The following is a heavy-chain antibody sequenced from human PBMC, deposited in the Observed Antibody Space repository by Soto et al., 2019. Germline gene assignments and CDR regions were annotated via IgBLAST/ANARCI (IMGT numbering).Heavy chain of an antibody. CDR2: IIPIFGTA. Sequence: SVKVSCKASGGTFSSYAISWVRQAPGQGLEWMGGIIPIFGTANYAQKFQGRVTITADESTSTAYMELSSLRSEDTAVYYCARGGDGYNNGAFDYWGQGPPVTVSS. CDR1: GGTFSSYA. J-gene: IGHJ4*02. D-gene: IGHD4-4*01. V-gene: IGHV1-69*13. CDR3: ARGGDGYNNGAFDY.